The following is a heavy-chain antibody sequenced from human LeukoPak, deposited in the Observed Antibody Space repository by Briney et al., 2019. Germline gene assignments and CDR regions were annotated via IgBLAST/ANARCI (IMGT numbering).Heavy chain of an antibody. J-gene: IGHJ4*02. CDR3: ANYYYDSSGHRGTFDY. CDR2: ISGSGGST. V-gene: IGHV3-23*01. D-gene: IGHD3-22*01. CDR1: GFTFSSYA. Sequence: GGSLRLSCAASGFTFSSYAMSWVRQAPGKGLEWVSAISGSGGSTYYADSVKGRFTISRDNSKNTLYLQMNSLRAEDTAVYYCANYYYDSSGHRGTFDYWGQGTLVTVSS.